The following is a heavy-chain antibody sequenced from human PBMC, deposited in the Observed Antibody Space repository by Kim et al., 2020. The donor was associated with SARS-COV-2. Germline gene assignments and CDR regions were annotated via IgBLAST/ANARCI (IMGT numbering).Heavy chain of an antibody. J-gene: IGHJ3*02. CDR2: IYYSGNT. CDR3: ARGTTIFSAFDI. V-gene: IGHV4-59*01. D-gene: IGHD3-9*01. CDR1: GGSINNYY. Sequence: SETLSLTCTVSGGSINNYYWNWIRQPPGKGLEWIGYIYYSGNTKYNPSLRSRVTISLDTSKNHFSLKLSSLTAADTAVYYCARGTTIFSAFDIWGQGTM.